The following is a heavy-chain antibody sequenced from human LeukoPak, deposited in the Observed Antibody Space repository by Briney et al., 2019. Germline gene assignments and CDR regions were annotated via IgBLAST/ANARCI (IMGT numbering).Heavy chain of an antibody. V-gene: IGHV4-59*08. CDR2: IYYSGST. J-gene: IGHJ3*02. Sequence: PSETLSLTCTVFGGSISSYYWSWIRQPPGKGLEWIGYIYYSGSTNYNPSLKSRVTISVDTSKNQFSLKLSSVTAADTAVYYCARRDLLPAFDIWGQGTMVTVSS. CDR1: GGSISSYY. CDR3: ARRDLLPAFDI.